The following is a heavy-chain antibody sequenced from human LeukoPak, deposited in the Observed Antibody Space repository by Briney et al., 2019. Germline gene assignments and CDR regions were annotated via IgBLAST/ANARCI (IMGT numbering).Heavy chain of an antibody. CDR1: GFTFSSYS. Sequence: GGSLRLSCAASGFTFSSYSMNWVRQAPGKGLEWVSSISSSSSYIYYADSVKGRFTISRDNAKNSLYLQMNSLRAEDTAVYYCAKDRVAVAGGGYYFDYWGQGTLVTVSS. CDR2: ISSSSSYI. V-gene: IGHV3-21*01. J-gene: IGHJ4*02. D-gene: IGHD6-19*01. CDR3: AKDRVAVAGGGYYFDY.